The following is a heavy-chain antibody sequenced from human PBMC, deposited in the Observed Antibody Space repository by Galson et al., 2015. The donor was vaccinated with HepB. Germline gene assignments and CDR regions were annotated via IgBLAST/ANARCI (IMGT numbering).Heavy chain of an antibody. CDR2: IIPILGIA. CDR3: ARGFAVAYDYYYYMDV. J-gene: IGHJ6*03. Sequence: SVKVSCKASGGTFSSYAISWVRQAPGQGLEWMGRIIPILGIANYAQKFQGRVTITADKSTSTAYMELSSLRSEDTAVYYCARGFAVAYDYYYYMDVWGKGTTVTVSS. V-gene: IGHV1-69*04. CDR1: GGTFSSYA. D-gene: IGHD4-23*01.